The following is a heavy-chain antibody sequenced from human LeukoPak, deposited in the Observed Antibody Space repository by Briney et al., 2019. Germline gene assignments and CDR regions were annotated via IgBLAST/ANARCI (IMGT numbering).Heavy chain of an antibody. CDR3: ARDFGNYYDSSGYFGY. V-gene: IGHV3-21*01. D-gene: IGHD3-22*01. J-gene: IGHJ4*02. CDR2: ISSSSSYI. Sequence: PGGSLRLSCAASGFTFSSYSMNWVRQAPGKGLEWVSSISSSSSYIYYADSVKGRFTISRDNAKNSLYLQMNSLRAEDTAVYYCARDFGNYYDSSGYFGYWGQGTLVTVSS. CDR1: GFTFSSYS.